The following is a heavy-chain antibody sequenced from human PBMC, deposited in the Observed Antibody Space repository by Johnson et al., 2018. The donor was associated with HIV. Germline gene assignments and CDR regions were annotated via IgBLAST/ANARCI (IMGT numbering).Heavy chain of an antibody. Sequence: QVQLVESGGGVVQPGRSLRLSCAASGFTFSSYGMHWVRQAPGKGLEWVAVIRYDGSNKYYADSVKGRFTISRDNSKNTLYLQMNSLRAEDTAVYYCARGGVVTAIPHAFDIWGQGTMVTVSS. V-gene: IGHV3-33*01. D-gene: IGHD2-21*02. CDR3: ARGGVVTAIPHAFDI. J-gene: IGHJ3*02. CDR1: GFTFSSYG. CDR2: IRYDGSNK.